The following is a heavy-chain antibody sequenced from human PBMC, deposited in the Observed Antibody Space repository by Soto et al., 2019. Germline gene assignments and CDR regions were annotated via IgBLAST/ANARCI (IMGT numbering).Heavy chain of an antibody. D-gene: IGHD6-6*01. CDR1: RDTVYISV. J-gene: IGHJ4*02. CDR2: INAGNGNT. CDR3: ARVVDAPRSWYFDY. Sequence: ASAKIASTSCRDTVYISVVAVVRKTPGQRLEWMGWINAGNGNTKYSQKFQGRVTITRDTSASTAYMELSSLRSEDTAVYYCARVVDAPRSWYFDYWGLGTLVTVSS. V-gene: IGHV1-3*01.